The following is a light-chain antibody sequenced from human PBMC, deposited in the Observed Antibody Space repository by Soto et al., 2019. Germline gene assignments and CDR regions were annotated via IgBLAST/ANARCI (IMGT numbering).Light chain of an antibody. V-gene: IGKV3-20*01. CDR3: QQYTGAPLT. J-gene: IGKJ1*01. CDR2: GAS. Sequence: EIVLTQSPATLSLSPGERATLSCRASQSVTDNYLAWYQQKPGQAPRLVISGASSRTSGIPDRFSASGSGTDFTLNISRLEPEDFAVYYCQQYTGAPLTFGQGTKVEIK. CDR1: QSVTDNY.